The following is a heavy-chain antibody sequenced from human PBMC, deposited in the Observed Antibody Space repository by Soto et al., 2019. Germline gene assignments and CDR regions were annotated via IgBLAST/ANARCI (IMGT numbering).Heavy chain of an antibody. D-gene: IGHD2-8*02. Sequence: XSVKVSCTASGYPFTSYAMRWVRQAPGQRLEWMGWINAGNGNTKYSQKFQGRVTITRDTSASTAYMELSSLRSEDTAVYYCERGMRAWYNWFDPWGQGTLVTVSS. CDR1: GYPFTSYA. J-gene: IGHJ5*02. V-gene: IGHV1-3*01. CDR2: INAGNGNT. CDR3: ERGMRAWYNWFDP.